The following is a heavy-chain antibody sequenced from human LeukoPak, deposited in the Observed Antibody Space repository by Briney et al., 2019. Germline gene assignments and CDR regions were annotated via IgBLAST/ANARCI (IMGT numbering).Heavy chain of an antibody. CDR3: VSFYETY. D-gene: IGHD2/OR15-2a*01. V-gene: IGHV3-53*01. Sequence: TGGSLRLSCAASGFTVNSNYMSWVRQAPGKGLEWVSVIYSDGSTYYADSVKGRFTISKDNAKNTVYLQMNSLRAEDTAVYYCVSFYETYWGRGTLVTVSS. J-gene: IGHJ4*02. CDR2: IYSDGST. CDR1: GFTVNSNY.